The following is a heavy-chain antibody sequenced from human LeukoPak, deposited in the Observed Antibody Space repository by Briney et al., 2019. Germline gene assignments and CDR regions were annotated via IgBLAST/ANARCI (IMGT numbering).Heavy chain of an antibody. CDR2: IYPADSTA. V-gene: IGHV5-51*01. D-gene: IGHD6-25*01. CDR1: GYSFTTYW. Sequence: GESLKISCKASGYSFTTYWIGWVRQMPGKGLEWMGIIYPADSTAHYSPSFQGQVTISVDKSISTAYLQWSSLKASDTAMYYCARPVDSSDYYGMDVWGQGTTVTVSS. J-gene: IGHJ6*02. CDR3: ARPVDSSDYYGMDV.